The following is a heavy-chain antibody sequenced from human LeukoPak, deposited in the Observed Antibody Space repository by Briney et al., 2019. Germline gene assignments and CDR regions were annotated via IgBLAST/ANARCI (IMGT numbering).Heavy chain of an antibody. J-gene: IGHJ5*02. V-gene: IGHV1-8*03. Sequence: GASVKVSCKDSGYAFTSYDINWVRQATGQGLEWMGWMNPNSGNTGYAQKFQGRVTITRNTSISTAYMELSSLRSEDTAVYYCARGGDLYDFWSGYYNPWGQGTLVTVSS. D-gene: IGHD3-3*01. CDR3: ARGGDLYDFWSGYYNP. CDR2: MNPNSGNT. CDR1: GYAFTSYD.